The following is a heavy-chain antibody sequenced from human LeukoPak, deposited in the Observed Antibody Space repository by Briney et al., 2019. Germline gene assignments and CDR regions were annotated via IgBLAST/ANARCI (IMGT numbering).Heavy chain of an antibody. J-gene: IGHJ4*02. CDR2: IYYSGST. Sequence: PSETLSLTCTVSGGSISSYYWSWIRQPPPKGLEWIGYIYYSGSTYYNPSLKSRVTISVDTSKNQFSLKLSSVTAADTAVYYCARNGYYGRYVVCWGQGTLVTVSS. CDR3: ARNGYYGRYVVC. V-gene: IGHV4-59*08. D-gene: IGHD3-10*01. CDR1: GGSISSYY.